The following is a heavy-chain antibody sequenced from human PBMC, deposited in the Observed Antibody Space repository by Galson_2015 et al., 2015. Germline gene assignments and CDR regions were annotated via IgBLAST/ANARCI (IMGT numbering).Heavy chain of an antibody. J-gene: IGHJ5*02. CDR2: ISAYNGNT. CDR1: GYTFTSYG. D-gene: IGHD3-3*01. CDR3: ARDSFNDFWSGFLGERWFDP. V-gene: IGHV1-18*01. Sequence: SVKVSCKASGYTFTSYGISWVRQAPGQGLEWMGWISAYNGNTNYAQKLQGRVTMTTDTSTSTAYMELRSLRSDDTAVYYCARDSFNDFWSGFLGERWFDPWGQGTLVTVSS.